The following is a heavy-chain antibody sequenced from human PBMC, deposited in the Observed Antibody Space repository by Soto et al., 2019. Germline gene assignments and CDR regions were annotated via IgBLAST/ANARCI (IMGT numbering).Heavy chain of an antibody. D-gene: IGHD3-9*01. CDR3: ARGGYYDTSGSRNYHYYGMNV. V-gene: IGHV1-8*01. Sequence: GASVKVSCKASGYTFTSYDIKWVRQATGQRLEWMGWMNPNSGNTGYAQKFQGRVTMTRNTSISTAYMELRSLRSDDTATYFCARGGYYDTSGSRNYHYYGMNVWGQGTTVTVSS. CDR1: GYTFTSYD. J-gene: IGHJ6*02. CDR2: MNPNSGNT.